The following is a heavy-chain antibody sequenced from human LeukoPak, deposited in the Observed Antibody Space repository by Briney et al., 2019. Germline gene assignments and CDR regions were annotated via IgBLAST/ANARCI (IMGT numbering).Heavy chain of an antibody. CDR1: GYSFTNYW. V-gene: IGHV5-51*01. CDR3: ARGRGRQATDAFDI. J-gene: IGHJ3*02. Sequence: GESLRISCKGSGYSFTNYWIGWVRQMPGKGLEWMGIIYPGDSDIRYSPSFQGQVTISADKSISTAYLQCSSLKASDTAMYYCARGRGRQATDAFDIWGQGTVVTVSS. CDR2: IYPGDSDI. D-gene: IGHD3-16*01.